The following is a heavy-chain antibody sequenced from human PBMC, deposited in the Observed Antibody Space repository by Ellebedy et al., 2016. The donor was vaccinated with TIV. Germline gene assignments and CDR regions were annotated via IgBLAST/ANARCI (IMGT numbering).Heavy chain of an antibody. V-gene: IGHV3-21*01. CDR2: ISSSSSYM. D-gene: IGHD2/OR15-2a*01. Sequence: GESLKISXAASGFTFSTYNMNWVRQAPGKGLEWVSSISSSSSYMYYADAVKGRFTISRDNAKNSLYLQMNSLRAEDTAVYYCARPTSPLRSVYGYWGQGTLVTVSS. CDR3: ARPTSPLRSVYGY. J-gene: IGHJ4*02. CDR1: GFTFSTYN.